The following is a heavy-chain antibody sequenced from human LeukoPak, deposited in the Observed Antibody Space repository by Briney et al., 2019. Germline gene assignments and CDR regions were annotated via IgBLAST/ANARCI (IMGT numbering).Heavy chain of an antibody. J-gene: IGHJ6*02. CDR3: ARNADGMDV. CDR1: GFTFNNYA. CDR2: ISGTGGSA. V-gene: IGHV3-23*01. Sequence: GGSLRLSCAASGFTFNNYAMSWVRQAPGKGLEWVSTISGTGGSAYYADSVKGRFTISRDNSKNTLYLQMNSLRAEDTAVYYCARNADGMDVWGQGTTVTVSS.